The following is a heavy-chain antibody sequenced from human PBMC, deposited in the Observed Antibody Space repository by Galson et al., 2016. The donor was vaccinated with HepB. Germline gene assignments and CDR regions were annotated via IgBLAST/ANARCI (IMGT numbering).Heavy chain of an antibody. Sequence: SLRLSCAASKFTFSTCAMSWVRQAPGKGLEWVSTISGSGDNTFHAESVKGRFTISRDNPRNTLFLQMNSLTAEDTAVYYCAKDAKRMPTGNGGIYEYWGQGTLGTVSS. J-gene: IGHJ4*02. V-gene: IGHV3-23*01. CDR1: KFTFSTCA. D-gene: IGHD1-1*01. CDR2: ISGSGDNT. CDR3: AKDAKRMPTGNGGIYEY.